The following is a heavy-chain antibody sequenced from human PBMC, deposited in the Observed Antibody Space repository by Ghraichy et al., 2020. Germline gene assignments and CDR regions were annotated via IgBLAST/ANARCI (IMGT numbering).Heavy chain of an antibody. CDR3: ARWGRGGSYFDY. D-gene: IGHD1-26*01. J-gene: IGHJ4*02. Sequence: SCAAAGFTFESYWMSWVRQAPGKGLEWVANIKQAGTETYYGDSVRGRFTISRDNAKNSLYLQLNSLRAEDTAVYYCARWGRGGSYFDYWGQGTLVTVSS. CDR2: IKQAGTET. CDR1: GFTFESYW. V-gene: IGHV3-7*01.